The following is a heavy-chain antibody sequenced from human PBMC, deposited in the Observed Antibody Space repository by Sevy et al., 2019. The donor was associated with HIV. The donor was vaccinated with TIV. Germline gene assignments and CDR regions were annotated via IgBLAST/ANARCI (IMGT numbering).Heavy chain of an antibody. D-gene: IGHD2-8*02. CDR1: GFTFSSYA. J-gene: IGHJ4*02. V-gene: IGHV3-23*01. Sequence: GGSLRLSCAASGFTFSSYAMSWVRQAPGKGLEWVSAISGSGGSTYYADSAKGRFTISRDNSKNTLYLQMNSLRAEDTAVYYCASGRGYCTGGVCYMGAFFDYWGQGTLVTVSS. CDR2: ISGSGGST. CDR3: ASGRGYCTGGVCYMGAFFDY.